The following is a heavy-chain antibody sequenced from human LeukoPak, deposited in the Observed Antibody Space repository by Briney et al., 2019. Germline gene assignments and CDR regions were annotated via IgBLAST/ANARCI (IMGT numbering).Heavy chain of an antibody. V-gene: IGHV4-59*01. J-gene: IGHJ4*02. Sequence: SETLSLTCTVSGGSISSYYWSWIRLPPGKGLECIGYIYYSGSTNYNPSLKSRVTISVDTSKNQFSLKLSSVTAADTAVYYCARYREGRSSSWYFDYWGQGTLVTVSS. CDR2: IYYSGST. D-gene: IGHD6-13*01. CDR1: GGSISSYY. CDR3: ARYREGRSSSWYFDY.